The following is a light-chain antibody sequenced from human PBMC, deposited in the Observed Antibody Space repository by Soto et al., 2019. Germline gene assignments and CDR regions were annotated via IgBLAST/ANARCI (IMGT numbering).Light chain of an antibody. CDR2: AAS. CDR3: QQIYSTPFT. J-gene: IGKJ5*01. V-gene: IGKV1-39*01. CDR1: QSISSY. Sequence: DILMTQAPSSLSASVGDRVTITCRASQSISSYLNWYQQKPGKAPKLLIYAASSLQSGVPSRFSGSGSGTDFTLTISSLQPEDFATYYCQQIYSTPFTFGQGTRLEIK.